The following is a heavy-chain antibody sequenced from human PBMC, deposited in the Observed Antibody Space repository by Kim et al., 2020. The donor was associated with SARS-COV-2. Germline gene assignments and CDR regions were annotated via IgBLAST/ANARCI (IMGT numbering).Heavy chain of an antibody. V-gene: IGHV3-74*01. J-gene: IGHJ4*02. D-gene: IGHD3-16*01. CDR2: RST. Sequence: RSTSYADSVKRRVTIASDMAKTTPYLHMTGRRAEDTAVYYCARGGSGSLDYWGQGTLVTVSS. CDR3: ARGGSGSLDY.